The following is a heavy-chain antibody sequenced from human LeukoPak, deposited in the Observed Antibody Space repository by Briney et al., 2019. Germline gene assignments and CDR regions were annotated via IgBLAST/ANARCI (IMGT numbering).Heavy chain of an antibody. CDR1: GFTFSSYA. D-gene: IGHD2-15*01. CDR3: AKDCDGGGSCYFAV. Sequence: PGGSLRLSCAASGFTFSSYAMSWVRQALGKGLEWVSAISGIGAAPTYADSVKGRFTISRDNFMNTLYLQMNSLRADDTAVYYCAKDCDGGGSCYFAVWGKGTTVTVYS. V-gene: IGHV3-23*01. CDR2: ISGIGAAP. J-gene: IGHJ6*04.